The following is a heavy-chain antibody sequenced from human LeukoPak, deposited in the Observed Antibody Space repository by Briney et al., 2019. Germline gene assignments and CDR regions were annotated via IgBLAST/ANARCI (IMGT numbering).Heavy chain of an antibody. CDR2: ISDDGRRT. Sequence: PGGSLRLSCAAPGFTFSNNWMHWVRQVPGVGLLWVARISDDGRRTIFADSVKGRFTISRDNAKNTLYLQTNSLRDEDTGVYYCTTGHPGNFDYWGRGALVTVSS. CDR3: TTGHPGNFDY. J-gene: IGHJ4*02. CDR1: GFTFSNNW. V-gene: IGHV3-74*01.